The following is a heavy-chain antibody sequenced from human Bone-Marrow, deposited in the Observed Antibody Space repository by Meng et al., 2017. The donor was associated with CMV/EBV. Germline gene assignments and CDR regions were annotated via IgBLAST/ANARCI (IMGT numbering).Heavy chain of an antibody. CDR3: ARDQVSTVTTEPKNYGMDV. Sequence: ASVKVSCKASGYTFTSYAMHWVRQAPGQRLEWMGWSNAGNGNTKYSQEFQGRVTITRDTSASTAYMELSSLRSEDMAVYYCARDQVSTVTTEPKNYGMDVWGQGTTVTVSS. CDR2: SNAGNGNT. D-gene: IGHD4-11*01. J-gene: IGHJ6*02. CDR1: GYTFTSYA. V-gene: IGHV1-3*02.